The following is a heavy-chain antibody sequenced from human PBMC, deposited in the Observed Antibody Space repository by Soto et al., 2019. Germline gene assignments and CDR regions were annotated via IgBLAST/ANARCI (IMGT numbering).Heavy chain of an antibody. CDR1: GYSFTSYW. J-gene: IGHJ4*02. D-gene: IGHD6-13*01. CDR3: ARGLRGSTSYYFDY. Sequence: GESLKISCKGSGYSFTSYWIGWVRQMPGKGLEWMGFIFPGDSDTRYSPSFQGQVTISADKSISTAYLQMNSLRADDTAVYFCARGLRGSTSYYFDYWGQGTPVTVSS. V-gene: IGHV5-51*01. CDR2: IFPGDSDT.